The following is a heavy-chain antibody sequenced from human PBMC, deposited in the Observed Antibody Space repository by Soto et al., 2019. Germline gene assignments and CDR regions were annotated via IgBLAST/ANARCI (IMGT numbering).Heavy chain of an antibody. Sequence: GGSLRLSCAASGFDFSSNSMTWVRQAPGKGLEWVSGISATGDRTFYLDSVRGRFTVSRDIYENILYLHMSSLRAEDTAVYYCTKWSGFGDAWGQGTLVTVSS. V-gene: IGHV3-23*01. CDR3: TKWSGFGDA. CDR2: ISATGDRT. J-gene: IGHJ5*02. D-gene: IGHD3-10*01. CDR1: GFDFSSNS.